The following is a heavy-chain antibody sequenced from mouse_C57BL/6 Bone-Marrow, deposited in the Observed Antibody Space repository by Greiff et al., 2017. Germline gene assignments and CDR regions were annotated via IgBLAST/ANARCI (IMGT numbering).Heavy chain of an antibody. CDR2: IDPENGDT. Sequence: VQLQQSGAELVRPGASVKLSCTASGFNIKDDYMHWVKQRPEQGLEWIGWIDPENGDTEYASKLQSKATITAYTSSNPANLQRSILTSEDTAVYYCTRDYDWFAYWGQGTLVTVSA. V-gene: IGHV14-4*01. CDR3: TRDYDWFAY. D-gene: IGHD2-4*01. J-gene: IGHJ3*01. CDR1: GFNIKDDY.